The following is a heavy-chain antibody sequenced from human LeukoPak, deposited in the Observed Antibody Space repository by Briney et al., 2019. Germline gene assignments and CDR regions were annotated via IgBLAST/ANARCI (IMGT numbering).Heavy chain of an antibody. CDR3: ARLTGMTGAFDI. D-gene: IGHD1-20*01. CDR1: GVSTSNHY. CDR2: IYHSGST. V-gene: IGHV4-59*11. Sequence: SETLSLSCTVSGVSTSNHYWSWIRQPPGKGLDYIGYIYHSGSTNYNPSLRSRVTMSVDTSKKQFSLRLSSVTAADTAVYYCARLTGMTGAFDIWSQGTMITVSS. J-gene: IGHJ3*02.